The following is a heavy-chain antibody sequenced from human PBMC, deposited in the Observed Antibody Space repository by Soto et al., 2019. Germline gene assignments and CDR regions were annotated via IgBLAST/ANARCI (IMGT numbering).Heavy chain of an antibody. CDR3: ARDLGAHYYDSSGPGWFDP. D-gene: IGHD3-22*01. J-gene: IGHJ5*02. CDR1: GGSISSGDYY. V-gene: IGHV4-30-4*01. Sequence: SETLSLTCTVSGGSISSGDYYWSWIRQPPGKGLEWIGYIYYSGSTYYNPSLKSRVTISVDTSKNQFSLKLSSVTAADTAVYYCARDLGAHYYDSSGPGWFDPWGRGTLVTVSS. CDR2: IYYSGST.